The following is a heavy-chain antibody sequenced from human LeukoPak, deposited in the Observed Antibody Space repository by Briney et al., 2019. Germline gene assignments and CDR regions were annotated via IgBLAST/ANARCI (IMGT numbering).Heavy chain of an antibody. CDR2: ISWNSGSI. Sequence: GGSLRLSCAASGFTFDDYAMHWVQQAPGKGLEWVSGISWNSGSIGYADSVKGRFTISRDNAKNSLYLQMNSLRAEDTALYYCAKDRSSSWGGVVDYRGQGTLVTVSS. D-gene: IGHD6-13*01. CDR3: AKDRSSSWGGVVDY. CDR1: GFTFDDYA. V-gene: IGHV3-9*01. J-gene: IGHJ4*02.